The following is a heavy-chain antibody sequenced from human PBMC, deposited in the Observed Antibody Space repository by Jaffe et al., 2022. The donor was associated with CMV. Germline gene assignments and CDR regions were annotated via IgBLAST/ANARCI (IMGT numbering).Heavy chain of an antibody. D-gene: IGHD4-17*01. V-gene: IGHV3-48*03. CDR2: ISTLVTTI. CDR3: ARGGGYGGNSRFDY. J-gene: IGHJ4*02. Sequence: EVQLVESGGGLVQPGGSLRLSCAASGFSFSNYEMNWVRQAPGRGLEWISYISTLVTTIHYADSVRGRFTISRDNAKNSLYLQMNSLRAEDTAVYYCARGGGYGGNSRFDYWGQGTLVTVSS. CDR1: GFSFSNYE.